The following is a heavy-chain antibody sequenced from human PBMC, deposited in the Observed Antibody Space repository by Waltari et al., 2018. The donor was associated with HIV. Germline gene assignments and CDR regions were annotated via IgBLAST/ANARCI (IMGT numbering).Heavy chain of an antibody. J-gene: IGHJ6*02. D-gene: IGHD2-21*01. CDR3: ARQRLASVVGNYYYGMDV. CDR2: ISADNGDT. Sequence: VHLVQSGAAVKKPGASVKVSCKASGYTFTSYGFNWVRQAPGQRPEWMGWISADNGDTKYSPKFQGRVTITRDTSANTAYMEMSRLTSEDTAVYFCARQRLASVVGNYYYGMDVWGQGTTVTVSS. V-gene: IGHV1-3*01. CDR1: GYTFTSYG.